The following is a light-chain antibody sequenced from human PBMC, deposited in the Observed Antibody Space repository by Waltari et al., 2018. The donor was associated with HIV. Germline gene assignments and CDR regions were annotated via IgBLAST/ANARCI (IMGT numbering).Light chain of an antibody. CDR1: QSVTSSY. CDR2: GAS. Sequence: TQSPGTLSLSPGERATLSCRASQSVTSSYLAWYQQKPGQSPRLLIYGASSRATGIPDRVSGSGSGTDFTLTISRLEPEDFAVYYCQQYGRSPWTFGQGTKVEIK. V-gene: IGKV3-20*01. CDR3: QQYGRSPWT. J-gene: IGKJ1*01.